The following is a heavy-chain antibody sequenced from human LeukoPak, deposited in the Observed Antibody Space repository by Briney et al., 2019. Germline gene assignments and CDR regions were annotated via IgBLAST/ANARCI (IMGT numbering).Heavy chain of an antibody. CDR3: ARIPDYYDSSGYYGWFDP. CDR1: GGSIISHY. CDR2: IYYSGST. Sequence: SETLSLTCTVSGGSIISHYWSWIRQPPGKGLEWIGYIYYSGSTNYNPSLKSRVTISVDTSKNQFSLKLSSVTAADTAVYYCARIPDYYDSSGYYGWFDPWGQGTLVTVSS. D-gene: IGHD3-22*01. V-gene: IGHV4-59*11. J-gene: IGHJ5*02.